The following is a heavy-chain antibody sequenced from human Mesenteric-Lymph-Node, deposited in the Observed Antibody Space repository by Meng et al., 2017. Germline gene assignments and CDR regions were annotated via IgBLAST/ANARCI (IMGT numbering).Heavy chain of an antibody. CDR2: TYYRSKWYN. CDR1: GDSVSSNSAA. D-gene: IGHD6-13*01. V-gene: IGHV6-1*01. Sequence: QSRSLTRAIPGDSVSSNSAAWNWIRQSPSRGLEWLGRTYYRSKWYNDYAVSVKSRITINPDTSKNQFSLQLNSVTPEDTAAYYCARDGIAAAGGYFDYWGQGTLVTVSS. CDR3: ARDGIAAAGGYFDY. J-gene: IGHJ4*02.